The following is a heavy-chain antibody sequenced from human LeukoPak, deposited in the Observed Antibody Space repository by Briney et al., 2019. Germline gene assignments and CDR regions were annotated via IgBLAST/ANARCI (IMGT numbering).Heavy chain of an antibody. CDR1: GGTFSSYA. J-gene: IGHJ3*02. CDR3: AREGYYGSGSYSFGAFDI. Sequence: APVKVSCKASGGTFSSYAVSWVRQAPGQGLEWMGGIIPIFGTANYAQKFQGRVTITADESTSTAYMELSSLRSEDTAVYYCAREGYYGSGSYSFGAFDIWGQGTMVTVSS. CDR2: IIPIFGTA. D-gene: IGHD3-10*01. V-gene: IGHV1-69*13.